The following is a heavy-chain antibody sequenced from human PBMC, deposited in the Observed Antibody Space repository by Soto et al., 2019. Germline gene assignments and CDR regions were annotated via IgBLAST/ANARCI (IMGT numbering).Heavy chain of an antibody. CDR3: XREDPPSLN. D-gene: IGHD2-2*01. CDR1: GYTFTSYG. CDR2: ISAYNGNT. J-gene: IGHJ4*02. Sequence: QVQLVQSGAEVKKPGASVKVSCKASGYTFTSYGISWVRQAPGQGLEWMGWISAYNGNTNYAQKLQGRVTRNTDTXXXXXXXXXXXXXXXXXXXXXXXREDPPSLNWGQGTLVTVSS. V-gene: IGHV1-18*01.